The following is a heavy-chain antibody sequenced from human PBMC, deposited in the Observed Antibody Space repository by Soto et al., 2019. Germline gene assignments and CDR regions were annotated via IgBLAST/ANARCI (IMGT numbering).Heavy chain of an antibody. CDR3: ARAGSSGYFGGYYYYGMDV. CDR1: GGSFSGYY. V-gene: IGHV4-34*01. D-gene: IGHD3-22*01. J-gene: IGHJ6*02. Sequence: SETLSLTCAVYGGSFSGYYWSWIRQPPGRGLEWIGEINHSGSTNYNPSLKSRVTISVDTSKNQFSLKLSSVTAADTAVYYCARAGSSGYFGGYYYYGMDVWGQGTTVTVSS. CDR2: INHSGST.